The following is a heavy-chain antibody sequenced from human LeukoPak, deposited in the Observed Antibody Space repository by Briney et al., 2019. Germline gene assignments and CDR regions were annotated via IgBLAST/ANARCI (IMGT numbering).Heavy chain of an antibody. J-gene: IGHJ4*02. V-gene: IGHV4-39*01. CDR2: IYYSRST. D-gene: IGHD3-10*01. Sequence: SETLSLTCSVSGGSISGSSYYWGWIRQPPGKGLEWIGSIYYSRSTYYNPSLKSRVTISVGTSKNQFSLKLGSVTAADTAVYYCARHADSGFGQLAFDYWGQGTLVTVSS. CDR3: ARHADSGFGQLAFDY. CDR1: GGSISGSSYY.